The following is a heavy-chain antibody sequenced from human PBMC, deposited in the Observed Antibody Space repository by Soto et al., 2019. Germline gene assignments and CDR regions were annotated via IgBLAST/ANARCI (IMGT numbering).Heavy chain of an antibody. CDR3: ATVISAPGIHYFDY. CDR1: GFTFSDYY. Sequence: PGGSLRLSCAASGFTFSDYYMSWIRQAPGKGLEWVSYISNSGGTIYYADSVKGRFTISRDNAKNSLYLQIDSLRAEDTAFYYCATVISAPGIHYFDYWGQGTLVTASS. J-gene: IGHJ4*02. D-gene: IGHD6-13*01. CDR2: ISNSGGTI. V-gene: IGHV3-11*01.